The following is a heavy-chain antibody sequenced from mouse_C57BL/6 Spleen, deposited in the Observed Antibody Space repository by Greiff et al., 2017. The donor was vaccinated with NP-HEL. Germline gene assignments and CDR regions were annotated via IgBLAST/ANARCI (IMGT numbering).Heavy chain of an antibody. Sequence: QVQLQPPGAELVKPGASVKLSCKASGYTFTSYWMHWVKQRPGQGLEWIGMIHPNSGSTNYNEKFKSKATLTVDKSSSTAYMQLSSLTSEDSAVYYCARRVVNYAMDYWGQGTSVTVSS. CDR2: IHPNSGST. V-gene: IGHV1-64*01. CDR1: GYTFTSYW. CDR3: ARRVVNYAMDY. D-gene: IGHD1-1*01. J-gene: IGHJ4*01.